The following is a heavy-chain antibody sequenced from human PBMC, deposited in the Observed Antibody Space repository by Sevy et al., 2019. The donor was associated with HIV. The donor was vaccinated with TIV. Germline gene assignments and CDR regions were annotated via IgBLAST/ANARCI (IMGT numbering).Heavy chain of an antibody. D-gene: IGHD3-16*01. J-gene: IGHJ3*02. Sequence: GGSLRLSCAASGFTFSDYYMSWIRQAPGKGLEWVSYISSSGSPIYYADPVKGRFTISRDNAKNSLYLQMNSLRAEDTAVYYCARPTKRGGFVDAFDIWGQGTMVTVSS. CDR2: ISSSGSPI. V-gene: IGHV3-11*01. CDR3: ARPTKRGGFVDAFDI. CDR1: GFTFSDYY.